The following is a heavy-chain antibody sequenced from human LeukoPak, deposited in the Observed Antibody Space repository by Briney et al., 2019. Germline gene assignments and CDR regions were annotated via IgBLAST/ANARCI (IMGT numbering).Heavy chain of an antibody. D-gene: IGHD3-22*01. J-gene: IGHJ3*02. V-gene: IGHV3-21*01. CDR1: GFTFSSYS. CDR2: ISSSSSYI. CDR3: ARDILPTTYYYDSSGFVPKGDDAFDI. Sequence: PGGSLRLSCAASGFTFSSYSMNWVRQAPGKGLEWVSSISSSSSYIYYADSVKGRFTISRDNAKNSLYLQMNSLRAEDTAVYYCARDILPTTYYYDSSGFVPKGDDAFDIWGQGTMVTVSS.